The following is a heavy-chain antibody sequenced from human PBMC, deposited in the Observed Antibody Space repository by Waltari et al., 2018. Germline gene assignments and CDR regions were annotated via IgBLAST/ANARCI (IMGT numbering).Heavy chain of an antibody. CDR3: ARGMVGAAYFDC. Sequence: EVQLVESGGGLVQPGGSLRLSCVASGFTFSSYSMNWVRQAPGKGLEWVSYISSSSTINYAGSVKGRFTISRDSPKNSLYLQMNSLRAEDAAVYYCARGMVGAAYFDCWGQGALVSVSS. D-gene: IGHD1-26*01. J-gene: IGHJ4*02. CDR1: GFTFSSYS. V-gene: IGHV3-48*04. CDR2: ISSSSTI.